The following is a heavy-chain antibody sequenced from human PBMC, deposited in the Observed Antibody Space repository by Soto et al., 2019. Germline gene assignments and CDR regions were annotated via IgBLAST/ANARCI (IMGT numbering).Heavy chain of an antibody. Sequence: GGSLRLSCAASGFTFSSYAMSCVRQAPGKGLECVSAISGSGGGTYYADSVKGRFTISRDNSKNTLYLQMNSRRAEDTAVYYCAKDRRWWAVDDAFDLWGQGPMVTV. J-gene: IGHJ3*01. CDR3: AKDRRWWAVDDAFDL. D-gene: IGHD2-15*01. CDR2: ISGSGGGT. V-gene: IGHV3-23*01. CDR1: GFTFSSYA.